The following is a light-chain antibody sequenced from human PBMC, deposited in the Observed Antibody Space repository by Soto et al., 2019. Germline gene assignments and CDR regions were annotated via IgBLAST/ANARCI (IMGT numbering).Light chain of an antibody. V-gene: IGLV2-8*01. J-gene: IGLJ1*01. CDR2: EVS. Sequence: QSALTEPPAASGSPGQSVTISCTGTSRDVGGYNFVSWYQQHPGKAPKLMIYEVSKRPSGIPDRFSGSKSGNTASLTVSGLQAEDEADYYCSSYAGNRHFYVFGTGTKLTVL. CDR1: SRDVGGYNF. CDR3: SSYAGNRHFYV.